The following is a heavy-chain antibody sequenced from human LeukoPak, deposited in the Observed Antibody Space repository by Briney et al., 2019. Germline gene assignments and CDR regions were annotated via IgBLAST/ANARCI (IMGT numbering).Heavy chain of an antibody. CDR1: GGSISSYY. Sequence: SETLSLTCTVSGGSISSYYWSWIRQPAGKGLEWIGRIYTSGSTNYNPSLKSRVTMSVDTSKNQFSLKLSSVTAADTAVYYCARDQPTDYGDHPYFDYWGQGTLVTVSS. D-gene: IGHD4-17*01. V-gene: IGHV4-4*07. J-gene: IGHJ4*02. CDR3: ARDQPTDYGDHPYFDY. CDR2: IYTSGST.